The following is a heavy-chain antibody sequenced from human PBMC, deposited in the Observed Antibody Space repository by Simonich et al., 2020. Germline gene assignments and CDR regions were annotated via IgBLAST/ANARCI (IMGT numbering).Heavy chain of an antibody. V-gene: IGHV4-39*01. CDR1: VGSTISSSYY. D-gene: IGHD6-13*01. Sequence: QLQLQESGPGLVKPSETLSLTCTVSVGSTISSSYYWGWIRQPPGKGLEWIGSIYYSGSTYYNPSLKSRVTISVDTSKNQFSLKLSSVTAADTAVYYCARHAGFAFDIWGQGTMVTVSS. J-gene: IGHJ3*02. CDR3: ARHAGFAFDI. CDR2: IYYSGST.